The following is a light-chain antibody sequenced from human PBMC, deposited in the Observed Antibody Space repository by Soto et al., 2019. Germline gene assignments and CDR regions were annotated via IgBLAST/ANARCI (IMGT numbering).Light chain of an antibody. CDR3: QQYDNPPYT. CDR1: QDISNY. V-gene: IGKV1-33*01. CDR2: DAS. J-gene: IGKJ2*01. Sequence: DIQMTQSPSSLSASVGDRVTITCQASQDISNYLNWYQQKPGKAPKLLIYDASNLETGVPSRFSGSGSGTDLNFKISSLQHEDIGTYYCQQYDNPPYTFGQGTKLEIK.